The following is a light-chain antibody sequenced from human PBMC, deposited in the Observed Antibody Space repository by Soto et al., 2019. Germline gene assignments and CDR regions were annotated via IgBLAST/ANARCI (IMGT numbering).Light chain of an antibody. J-gene: IGLJ3*02. CDR1: SSDVGGYNY. CDR2: EVS. V-gene: IGLV2-8*01. Sequence: QSVLTQPPSASGSLGQSVTISCTGTSSDVGGYNYVSWYQQHPGKAPKLMIYEVSKRPSGVPDRFFGYKSGNTASLTVSGLQDEDEGDYYCSSYAGSNNWVFGGGTKLTVL. CDR3: SSYAGSNNWV.